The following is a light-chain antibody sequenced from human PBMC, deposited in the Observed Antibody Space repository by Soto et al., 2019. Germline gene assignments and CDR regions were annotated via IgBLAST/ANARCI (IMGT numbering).Light chain of an antibody. Sequence: IQMTHSPSSLSASVVDRVTITFLASQSISNYLNWYQQKPGKAPKVLIYAASNLQSGVPSRFSGSGSGTDFTLTISSLQPEDFATYYCQQSYSTPITFGQGTRLEIK. CDR2: AAS. J-gene: IGKJ5*01. CDR1: QSISNY. CDR3: QQSYSTPIT. V-gene: IGKV1-39*01.